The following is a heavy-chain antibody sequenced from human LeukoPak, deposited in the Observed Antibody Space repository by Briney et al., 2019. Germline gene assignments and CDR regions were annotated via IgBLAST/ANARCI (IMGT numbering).Heavy chain of an antibody. Sequence: SETLSLTCTVSGGSISSSSYYWGWIRQPPGKGLEWIGSIYYSGSTYYNPSLKSRVTISVDTSKNQFSLKLSSVTAADTAVYYCAGQVTMIVVVITQQQFDYWGQGTLVTVSS. J-gene: IGHJ4*02. CDR2: IYYSGST. D-gene: IGHD3-22*01. V-gene: IGHV4-39*01. CDR3: AGQVTMIVVVITQQQFDY. CDR1: GGSISSSSYY.